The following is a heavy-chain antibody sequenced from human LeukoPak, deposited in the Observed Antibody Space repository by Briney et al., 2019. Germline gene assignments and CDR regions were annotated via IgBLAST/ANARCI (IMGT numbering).Heavy chain of an antibody. CDR3: ARHGSSDYYFDY. Sequence: GESLKISCKGSGYSFTSYWIGWVRQMPGKGQEWMGIIYPGDPNTRYSPSFEGQVIISADKSVTTAYLQWSSLKASDTAIYYCARHGSSDYYFDYWGQGTLVTVSS. D-gene: IGHD3-22*01. J-gene: IGHJ4*02. V-gene: IGHV5-51*01. CDR2: IYPGDPNT. CDR1: GYSFTSYW.